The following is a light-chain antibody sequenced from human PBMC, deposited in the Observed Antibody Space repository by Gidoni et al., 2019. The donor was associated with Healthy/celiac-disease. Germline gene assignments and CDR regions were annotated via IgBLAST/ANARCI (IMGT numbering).Light chain of an antibody. CDR2: DAS. CDR3: QQRSNWPLCS. Sequence: EIGLTQSTATLSLAPGERATLSCRASQSVSSYLAWYQQKPGQAPRLLIYDASNRATGIPARFSGSGSGTDFTLTISSLEPEDFAVYYCQQRSNWPLCSFGQGTKLEIK. V-gene: IGKV3-11*01. J-gene: IGKJ2*04. CDR1: QSVSSY.